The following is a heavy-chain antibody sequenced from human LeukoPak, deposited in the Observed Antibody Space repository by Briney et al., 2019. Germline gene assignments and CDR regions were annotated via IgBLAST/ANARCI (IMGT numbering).Heavy chain of an antibody. CDR3: ARDPFGSSGQS. CDR1: GFTFSSYG. Sequence: PGGSLRLSCAASGFTFSSYGMHWVRQAPGKGLEWVAVISYDGSNKYYADSVKGRFTISRDNSKNTLYLQMNSLRAEDTAVYYCARDPFGSSGQSWGQGTLVTVSS. J-gene: IGHJ5*02. CDR2: ISYDGSNK. V-gene: IGHV3-30*03. D-gene: IGHD3-22*01.